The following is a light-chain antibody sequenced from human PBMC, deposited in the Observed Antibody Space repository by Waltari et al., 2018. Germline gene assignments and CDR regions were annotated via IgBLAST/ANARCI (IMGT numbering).Light chain of an antibody. CDR1: TSTTGAGHD. CDR2: GNN. CDR3: QSFDNMLSGGVV. Sequence: QSVLTQPPSVSGTPGQRVTIPCIGSTSTTGAGHDVHWYQHLPGTAPKLLIYGNNNRPSGVPDRFSGSKSGTSASLAITGLQADDEADYFCQSFDNMLSGGVVFGGGTKLAVL. V-gene: IGLV1-40*01. J-gene: IGLJ2*01.